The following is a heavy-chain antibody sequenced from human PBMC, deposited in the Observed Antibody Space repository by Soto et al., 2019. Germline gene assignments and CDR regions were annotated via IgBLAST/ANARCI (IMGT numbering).Heavy chain of an antibody. Sequence: GVSLXLSFAASGFTFSSYSMHWVRQAPGKGLEYVSAISSNGGSTYYANSVKGRFTISRDNSKNTLYLQMGSLRAEDMAVYYCARDSGKLWLPLYYYYMDVWGKGTTVTVSS. V-gene: IGHV3-64*01. J-gene: IGHJ6*03. CDR1: GFTFSSYS. CDR3: ARDSGKLWLPLYYYYMDV. D-gene: IGHD5-18*01. CDR2: ISSNGGST.